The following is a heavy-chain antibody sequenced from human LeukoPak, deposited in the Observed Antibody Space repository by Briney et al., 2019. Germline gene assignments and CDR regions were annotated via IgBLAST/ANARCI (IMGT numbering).Heavy chain of an antibody. CDR2: IYDNGNT. CDR3: ASVTAYDYGDYGFDY. V-gene: IGHV4-59*11. Sequence: PSETLSLTCTVSGGSISYHSWSWIRQTPVKGLEWIANIYDNGNTDYSPSLQSRVTISTDTSETQVSLRLKSVTAADTAVYYCASVTAYDYGDYGFDYWGREPWSPSPQ. D-gene: IGHD4-17*01. J-gene: IGHJ4*02. CDR1: GGSISYHS.